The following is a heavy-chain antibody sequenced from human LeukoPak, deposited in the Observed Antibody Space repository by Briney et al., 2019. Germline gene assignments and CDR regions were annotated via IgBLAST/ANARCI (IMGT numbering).Heavy chain of an antibody. V-gene: IGHV3-30*18. D-gene: IGHD4-23*01. CDR1: RFTFSDYG. Sequence: WGSLRLSCTASRFTFSDYGMHWVRQAPGKGLEWVAFISYDGSNKYYVDSVKGRFTISRDNSKNTLYLQMNSLRAEDTAVYYCAKELDYGGNSPFHYWGQGTLVTVSS. CDR2: ISYDGSNK. J-gene: IGHJ4*02. CDR3: AKELDYGGNSPFHY.